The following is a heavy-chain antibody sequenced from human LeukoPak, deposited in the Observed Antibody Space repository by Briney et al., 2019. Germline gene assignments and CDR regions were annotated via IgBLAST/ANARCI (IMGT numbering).Heavy chain of an antibody. Sequence: SETLSLTCTVSGGSISSSSYYWGWIRQPPGKGLEWIGSIYYSGSTYYNPSLKSRVTISVDTSKNQFSLKLSSVTAADTAVYYCARPRGGTRAFDIWGQGTMVTVSS. CDR2: IYYSGST. CDR1: GGSISSSSYY. J-gene: IGHJ3*02. D-gene: IGHD2-15*01. CDR3: ARPRGGTRAFDI. V-gene: IGHV4-39*01.